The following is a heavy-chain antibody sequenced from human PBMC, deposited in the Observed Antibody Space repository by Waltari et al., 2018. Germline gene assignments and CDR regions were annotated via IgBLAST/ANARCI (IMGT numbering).Heavy chain of an antibody. CDR2: IYGSSGST. CDR3: ARHRYAYDDGYYFDY. Sequence: QVQLQESGPGLVKPLETLSLTCAVSGGTISGDYDWSWIRQPPGKGLEWIGYIYGSSGSTKYNPSLRNRVTILKDTSKNRFSLNLRSVTAADAALYYCARHRYAYDDGYYFDYWGQGVLVTVSS. V-gene: IGHV4-59*08. D-gene: IGHD3-16*01. CDR1: GGTISGDYD. J-gene: IGHJ4*02.